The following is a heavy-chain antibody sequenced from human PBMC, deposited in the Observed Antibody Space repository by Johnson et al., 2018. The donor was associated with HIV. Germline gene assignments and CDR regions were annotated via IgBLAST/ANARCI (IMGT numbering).Heavy chain of an antibody. CDR2: IYSGGST. Sequence: VQLVESGGGLVQPGGSLRLSCAASGFTVSGYYMSWVRQAPGKGLEWVSVIYSGGSTYYADSVKGRFTISRDNSKNTLYLQMNSLRAEDTAVYYCARDPENSAFDIWGQGTMVTVSS. CDR1: GFTVSGYY. V-gene: IGHV3-66*01. D-gene: IGHD2/OR15-2a*01. J-gene: IGHJ3*02. CDR3: ARDPENSAFDI.